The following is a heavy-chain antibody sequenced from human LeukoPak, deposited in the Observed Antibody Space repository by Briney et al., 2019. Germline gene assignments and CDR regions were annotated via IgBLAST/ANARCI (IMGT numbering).Heavy chain of an antibody. V-gene: IGHV3-11*06. CDR2: ISSSSSYI. CDR1: GFTFSDYY. Sequence: GGSLRLSCAASGFTFSDYYMSWIRQAPGKGLEWVSSISSSSSYIYYADSVKGRFTISRDNAKNSLYLQMNSLRAEDTAVYYCARDLGYCSGGSCYADAFDIWGQGTMVTVSS. J-gene: IGHJ3*02. CDR3: ARDLGYCSGGSCYADAFDI. D-gene: IGHD2-15*01.